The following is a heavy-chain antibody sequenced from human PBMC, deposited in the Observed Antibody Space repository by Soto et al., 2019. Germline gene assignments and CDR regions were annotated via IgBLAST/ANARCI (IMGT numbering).Heavy chain of an antibody. CDR3: AKDLGSGKPYYYYAMDV. Sequence: QGQLVESGGGVVQPGTSLRLSCEASGFIFSRYGMHWVRQAPGKGMEWVAVISYDGSNKYYAESVKGRFIISSDKSENTLYLLMNSLRAEDTAVYYCAKDLGSGKPYYYYAMDVWGQGTTVTVSS. CDR2: ISYDGSNK. D-gene: IGHD3-10*01. J-gene: IGHJ6*02. CDR1: GFIFSRYG. V-gene: IGHV3-30*18.